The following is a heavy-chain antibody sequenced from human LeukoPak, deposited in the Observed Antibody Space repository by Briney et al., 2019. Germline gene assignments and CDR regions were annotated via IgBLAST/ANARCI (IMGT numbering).Heavy chain of an antibody. J-gene: IGHJ4*02. CDR3: ARAKWELLPPGY. Sequence: PGGSLRLSCAASGFTVSSNYMSWDRQAPGKGLEWVSVIYSGGSTYYADSVKGRFTISRDNSKNTLYLQMNSLRAEDTAVYYCARAKWELLPPGYWGQGTLVTVSS. V-gene: IGHV3-53*01. CDR1: GFTVSSNY. D-gene: IGHD1-26*01. CDR2: IYSGGST.